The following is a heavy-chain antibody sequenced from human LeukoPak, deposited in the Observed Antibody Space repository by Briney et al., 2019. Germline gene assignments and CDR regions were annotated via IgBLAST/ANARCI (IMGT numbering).Heavy chain of an antibody. CDR2: INEGGSVI. D-gene: IGHD3-16*01. Sequence: GGSLRLSCAASGFTFSNAWMSWVRQAPGKGLEWVARINEGGSVISYADSVRGRFTISREDARNAVYLQMDSLRAEDTAVYYCVRDLILTWTPGDDFDHWGQGTLVTVSS. CDR1: GFTFSNAW. CDR3: VRDLILTWTPGDDFDH. V-gene: IGHV3-74*01. J-gene: IGHJ4*02.